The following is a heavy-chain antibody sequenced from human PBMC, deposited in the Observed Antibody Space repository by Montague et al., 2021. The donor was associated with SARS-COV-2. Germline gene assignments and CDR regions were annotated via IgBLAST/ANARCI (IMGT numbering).Heavy chain of an antibody. J-gene: IGHJ4*02. V-gene: IGHV4-59*08. CDR1: GGSISSFN. CDR2: VSYNGSS. D-gene: IGHD2-15*01. Sequence: SETLSLTCTVSGGSISSFNWSWCRHPPAKGLEGMGYVSYNGSSNNYHSPTSRVTMTVDTYKNKFSLKMKSVTAADTAVYYYARHYSATLPVVYWGQGTLVTVSS. CDR3: ARHYSATLPVVY.